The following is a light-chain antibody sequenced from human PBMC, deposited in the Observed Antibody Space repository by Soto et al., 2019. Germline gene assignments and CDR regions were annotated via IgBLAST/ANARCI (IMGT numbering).Light chain of an antibody. V-gene: IGLV2-14*01. CDR1: NSDIGGHNF. CDR2: GVS. CDR3: SSYTCSNTWV. J-gene: IGLJ3*02. Sequence: QSVLTQPASVSESLGQSITISCSGTNSDIGGHNFVSWHQQLPGKTPKVLIYGVSNRPSGICNRFSGSKSGNTASLTISGLQDEDEADYYCSSYTCSNTWVFGGGTKLTVL.